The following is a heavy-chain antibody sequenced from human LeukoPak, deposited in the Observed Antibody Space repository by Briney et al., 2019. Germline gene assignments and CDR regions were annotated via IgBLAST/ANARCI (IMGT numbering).Heavy chain of an antibody. CDR1: GYTFTSYW. CDR2: IYPGDSDT. Sequence: GESLKISCKGSGYTFTSYWIGWVRQMPGKDLEWMGTIYPGDSDTRYSPSFQGQLSISADKSINTAYLQWSSLKASVSAIYYCARLGTAIIARYFDFWAQGTLVTVSS. CDR3: ARLGTAIIARYFDF. V-gene: IGHV5-51*01. D-gene: IGHD5-18*01. J-gene: IGHJ4*02.